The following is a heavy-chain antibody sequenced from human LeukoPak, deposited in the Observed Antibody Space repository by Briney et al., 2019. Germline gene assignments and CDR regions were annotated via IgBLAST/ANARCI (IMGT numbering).Heavy chain of an antibody. J-gene: IGHJ4*02. D-gene: IGHD6-13*01. Sequence: GGSLRLSCAASGFTFSSYSMNWVRQAPGKGLEWVSYISSSSSTIYYADSVKGRFTISRDNAKNSLYLQMNSLRAEDTAVYYCARDCMYSSSWSSFGYWGQGTLVTVSS. CDR3: ARDCMYSSSWSSFGY. V-gene: IGHV3-48*04. CDR1: GFTFSSYS. CDR2: ISSSSSTI.